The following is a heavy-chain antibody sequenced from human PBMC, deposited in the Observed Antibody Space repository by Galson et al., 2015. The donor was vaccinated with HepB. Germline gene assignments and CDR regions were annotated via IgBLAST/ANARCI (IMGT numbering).Heavy chain of an antibody. CDR3: AREYYYDSSHAFDI. J-gene: IGHJ3*02. CDR2: IIPILGMA. V-gene: IGHV1-69*04. D-gene: IGHD3-22*01. CDR1: GGTFSSYA. Sequence: SVKVSCKASGGTFSSYAISWVRQAPGQGLEWMGRIIPILGMANYAQKFQGRVTITAGKSTSTAYMELSSLRSEDTAVYYCAREYYYDSSHAFDIWGQGTMVTVSS.